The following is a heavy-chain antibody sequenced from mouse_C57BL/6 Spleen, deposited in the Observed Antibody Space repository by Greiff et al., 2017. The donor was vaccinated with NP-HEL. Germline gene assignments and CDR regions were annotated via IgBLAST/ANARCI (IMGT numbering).Heavy chain of an antibody. J-gene: IGHJ2*01. CDR2: IDPSDSYT. Sequence: VQLQQPGAELVMPGASVKLSCKASGYTFTSYWMHWVKQRPGQGLEWIGEIDPSDSYTNYNQKFKGQSTLTVDKSSSTAYMQLSSLTSEDSAVYYCARRRVWDGSFDYWGQGTTLTVSS. V-gene: IGHV1-69*01. CDR1: GYTFTSYW. D-gene: IGHD4-1*01. CDR3: ARRRVWDGSFDY.